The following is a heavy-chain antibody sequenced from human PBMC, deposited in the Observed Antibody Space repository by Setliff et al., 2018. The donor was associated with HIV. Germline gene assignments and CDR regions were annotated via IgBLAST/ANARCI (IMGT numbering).Heavy chain of an antibody. CDR1: GYTFTSYY. D-gene: IGHD3-3*01. CDR3: ARDVRDGFEEWFSTLDDGMDV. V-gene: IGHV1-2*02. CDR2: INPHTGVT. Sequence: ASVKVSCKASGYTFTSYYMHWVRQAPGQGLEWMGIINPHTGVTRYAEKFQGRVTMTRDTSISTIYMELSRLRSDDTAVYYCARDVRDGFEEWFSTLDDGMDVWGQGTTVTVSS. J-gene: IGHJ6*02.